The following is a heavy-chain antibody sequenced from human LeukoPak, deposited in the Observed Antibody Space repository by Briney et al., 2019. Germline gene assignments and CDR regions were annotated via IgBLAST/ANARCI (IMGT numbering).Heavy chain of an antibody. V-gene: IGHV3-23*01. CDR1: GFTFSSYA. D-gene: IGHD1-26*01. CDR3: AKQKRELLRDAFDI. CDR2: ISGTGGST. Sequence: AGGSLRLSCAASGFTFSSYAMSWVRQAPGKGLEWVAGISGTGGSTYYADSEQGRFTISRDNSKNTLYLQMNSLRAEDTAVYYCAKQKRELLRDAFDIWGQGTMVTVSS. J-gene: IGHJ3*02.